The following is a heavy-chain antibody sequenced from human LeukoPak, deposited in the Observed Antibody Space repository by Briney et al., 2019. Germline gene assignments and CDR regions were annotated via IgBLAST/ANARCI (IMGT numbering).Heavy chain of an antibody. D-gene: IGHD6-19*01. J-gene: IGHJ4*02. CDR2: IYSGGST. CDR1: GFTVSNNY. Sequence: GGSLRLSCAASGFTVSNNYMSWVRQAPGKGLEWVSLIYSGGSTYYADSVKGRFTISRDNSNNTLYLQMNSLRAEDTAVYYCAILIAVAGPATFYWGQGTLVTVSS. CDR3: AILIAVAGPATFY. V-gene: IGHV3-53*01.